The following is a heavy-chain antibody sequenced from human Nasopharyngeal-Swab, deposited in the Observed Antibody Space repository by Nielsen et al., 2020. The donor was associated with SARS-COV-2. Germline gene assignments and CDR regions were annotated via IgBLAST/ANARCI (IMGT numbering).Heavy chain of an antibody. V-gene: IGHV1-24*01. CDR1: GYTLTVLP. J-gene: IGHJ3*02. D-gene: IGHD3-3*01. Sequence: ASVKFSCKVSGYTLTVLPIHWVRQAPGKGLEWMGTVVPEDGEPIYAQNFQGRVTMTEDTSTYTAYLELSSLRSEDTAVYYCASEGSGVFGVVIYAFDIWGPGTLVTVSS. CDR2: VVPEDGEP. CDR3: ASEGSGVFGVVIYAFDI.